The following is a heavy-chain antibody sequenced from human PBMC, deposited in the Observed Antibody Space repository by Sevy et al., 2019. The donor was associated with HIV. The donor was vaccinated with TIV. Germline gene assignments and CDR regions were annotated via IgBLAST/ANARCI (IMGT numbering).Heavy chain of an antibody. CDR1: GFTFSSYA. V-gene: IGHV3-23*01. CDR3: AKETGATTSQFEDNWFDP. J-gene: IGHJ5*02. Sequence: GGSLRLSCAASGFTFSSYAMSWVRQAPGKGLEWVSAISGSGGSTYYADSVKGRFTISRDNSKNTLSLQMNSLRAEDTAVYYCAKETGATTSQFEDNWFDPWGQGTLVTVSS. CDR2: ISGSGGST. D-gene: IGHD1-26*01.